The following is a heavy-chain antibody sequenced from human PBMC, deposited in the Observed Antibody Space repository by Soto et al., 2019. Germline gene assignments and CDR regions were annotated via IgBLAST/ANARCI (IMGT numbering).Heavy chain of an antibody. CDR1: GFTFSSYW. CDR3: ARGVAVPISGAFDI. D-gene: IGHD6-19*01. CDR2: IKQDGSEK. Sequence: GGSLRLSCAASGFTFSSYWMSWVRQAPGKGLEWVANIKQDGSEKYYVDSVKGRFTISRDNAKNSLYLQMNSLRAEDTAVYYCARGVAVPISGAFDIWGQGTMVTVSS. V-gene: IGHV3-7*05. J-gene: IGHJ3*02.